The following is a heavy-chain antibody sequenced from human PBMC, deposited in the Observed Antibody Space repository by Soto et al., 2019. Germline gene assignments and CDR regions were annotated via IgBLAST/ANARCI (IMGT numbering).Heavy chain of an antibody. J-gene: IGHJ6*02. Sequence: GGSLRLSCAEFTLIVSSNYMNWVRQAPGKGLECVSLIYSGDRIDYADSVKGRFTISRHNSKNTVSLQMNSLRTEDTAVYYCARYDSSGYYWPYYYYGMDVWGQGTTVTVSS. D-gene: IGHD3-22*01. CDR3: ARYDSSGYYWPYYYYGMDV. V-gene: IGHV3-53*04. CDR1: TLIVSSNY. CDR2: IYSGDRI.